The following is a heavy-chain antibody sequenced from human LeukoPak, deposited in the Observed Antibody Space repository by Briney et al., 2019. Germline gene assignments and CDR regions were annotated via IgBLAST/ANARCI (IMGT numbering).Heavy chain of an antibody. J-gene: IGHJ4*02. CDR2: IYDSGRA. CDR3: VRDIYDDNN. CDR1: GGSISTGGYS. D-gene: IGHD3-16*01. V-gene: IGHV4-30-4*07. Sequence: SETLSLTCAVSGGSISTGGYSWSWIRQPPGKTLEWIGYIYDSGRAYYNPSLKSRVTISMDTSSNHFSLKLRSVTAADTAVYYCVRDIYDDNNWGQGTLVTVSX.